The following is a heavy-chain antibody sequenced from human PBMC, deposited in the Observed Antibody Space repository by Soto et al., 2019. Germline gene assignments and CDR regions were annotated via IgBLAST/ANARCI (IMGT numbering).Heavy chain of an antibody. CDR1: GGTFSSYT. CDR2: IIPILGIA. CDR3: ASDRNSGYDASYYYYMDV. V-gene: IGHV1-69*02. J-gene: IGHJ6*03. Sequence: ASVKVSCKASGGTFSSYTISWVRQAPGQGLEWMGRIIPILGIANYAQKFQGRVTITADKSTSTAYMELSSLRSEDTAVYYCASDRNSGYDASYYYYMDVWGKGTTVTVSS. D-gene: IGHD5-12*01.